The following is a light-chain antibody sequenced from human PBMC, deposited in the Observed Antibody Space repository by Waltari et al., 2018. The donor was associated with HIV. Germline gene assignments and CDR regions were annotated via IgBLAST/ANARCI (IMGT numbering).Light chain of an antibody. V-gene: IGLV2-14*03. Sequence: QSALTQPASVSGSPGQSITISCTGTSSDVGGYNYVSWYQQHPGKAPKLMLYDVSNRPSGVSNRFSGSNSGNTASLTISGLQAEDEADYYCSSYTSSSPYAFGTGTKVTVL. CDR3: SSYTSSSPYA. CDR1: SSDVGGYNY. J-gene: IGLJ1*01. CDR2: DVS.